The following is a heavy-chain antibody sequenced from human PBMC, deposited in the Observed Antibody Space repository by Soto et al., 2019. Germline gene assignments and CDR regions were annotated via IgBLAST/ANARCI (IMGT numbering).Heavy chain of an antibody. CDR2: FYSSGVT. CDR3: AISFQYDSTGSYSDY. CDR1: CASIRSTHYF. Sequence: SETLSPTCKVSCASIRSTHYFWGWIRQPPGKGLEWIGNFYSSGVTHYNPSLKSRVTISVDTSKNHFSLNLTSVTAADTALYYCAISFQYDSTGSYSDYWGQGTLVTVSS. J-gene: IGHJ4*02. D-gene: IGHD3-9*01. V-gene: IGHV4-39*02.